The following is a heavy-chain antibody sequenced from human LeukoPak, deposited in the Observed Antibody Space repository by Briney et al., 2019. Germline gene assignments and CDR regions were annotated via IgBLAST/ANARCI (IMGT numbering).Heavy chain of an antibody. CDR2: MYTSRST. Sequence: SETLSLTCTVSGGSISNYYWSWIRQPAGKGLEWIARMYTSRSTKYNPSLKSRVTVSVDTSRNQFSLNLSSVTAADTAVYYCARAAGHCNTTTCYPEYFQHWGQGTLVTVSS. CDR1: GGSISNYY. J-gene: IGHJ1*01. CDR3: ARAAGHCNTTTCYPEYFQH. V-gene: IGHV4-4*07. D-gene: IGHD2-2*01.